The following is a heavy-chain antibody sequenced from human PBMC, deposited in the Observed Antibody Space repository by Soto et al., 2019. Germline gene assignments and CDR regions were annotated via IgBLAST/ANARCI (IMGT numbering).Heavy chain of an antibody. CDR2: TYYRSKLYN. CDR3: ARGESSSWLFDY. D-gene: IGHD6-13*01. J-gene: IGHJ4*02. CDR1: VSSNSAA. Sequence: VSSNSAAWNWIRQSSSRGLEWLGRTYYRSKLYNDYAVSVKSRITINPDTSKNQFSLQLNSVTPEGTAVYYCARGESSSWLFDYWGQGTLVNVSS. V-gene: IGHV6-1*01.